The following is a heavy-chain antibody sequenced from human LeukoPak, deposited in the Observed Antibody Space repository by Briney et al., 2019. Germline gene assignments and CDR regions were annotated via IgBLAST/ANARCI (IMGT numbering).Heavy chain of an antibody. Sequence: PGGSLRLSCAASGFTFSSYGMHWVRQAPGKGLEWVAFIRYDGSNKYYADSVKGRFTISRDNSKNTLYLQMNSLRAEDTAVYYCAKLNYYDSSGLRYWGQGTLVTVSS. CDR1: GFTFSSYG. CDR2: IRYDGSNK. CDR3: AKLNYYDSSGLRY. V-gene: IGHV3-30*02. D-gene: IGHD3-22*01. J-gene: IGHJ4*02.